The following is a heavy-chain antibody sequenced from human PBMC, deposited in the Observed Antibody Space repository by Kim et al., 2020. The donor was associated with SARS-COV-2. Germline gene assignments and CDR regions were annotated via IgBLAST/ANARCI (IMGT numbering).Heavy chain of an antibody. Sequence: GGSLRLSCAASGFTFSSYAMHWVRQAPGKGLEWVAVISYDGSNKYYADSVKGRFTISRANSKNTLYLQMNSLRAEYTAVYYFAGGGRREGAFDIWGQVT. D-gene: IGHD3-16*01. J-gene: IGHJ3*02. CDR3: AGGGRREGAFDI. V-gene: IGHV3-30*04. CDR1: GFTFSSYA. CDR2: ISYDGSNK.